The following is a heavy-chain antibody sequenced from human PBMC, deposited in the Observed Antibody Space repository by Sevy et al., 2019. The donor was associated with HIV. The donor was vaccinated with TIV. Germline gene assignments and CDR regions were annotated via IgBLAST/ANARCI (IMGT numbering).Heavy chain of an antibody. CDR2: IIPMFGTGTT. D-gene: IGHD3-10*01. CDR1: GDTFTNYA. V-gene: IGHV1-69*13. J-gene: IGHJ4*02. Sequence: ASVKVSCKASGDTFTNYAFGWVRQAPGQGLEWMGRIIPMFGTGTTDYAQKFQGRVKITADESTSTAYMELSSLRSEDTAAYYCAGATDTYYNLAYWGQGTLVTLSS. CDR3: AGATDTYYNLAY.